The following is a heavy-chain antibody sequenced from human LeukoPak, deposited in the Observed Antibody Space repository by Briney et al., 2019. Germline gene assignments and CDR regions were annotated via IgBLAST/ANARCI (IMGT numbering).Heavy chain of an antibody. CDR3: ARHESDSSSAAFDS. J-gene: IGHJ3*01. CDR1: GGSFSGYF. CDR2: INHSGHT. V-gene: IGHV4-34*01. Sequence: SETLSLTCAVHGGSFSGYFWSWIRQPPGKGLECIGEINHSGHTTYNPSLKSRVTISVDTSKNQFSLSMISVTAADTAVYYCARHESDSSSAAFDSWGQGTTVIVSS. D-gene: IGHD6-6*01.